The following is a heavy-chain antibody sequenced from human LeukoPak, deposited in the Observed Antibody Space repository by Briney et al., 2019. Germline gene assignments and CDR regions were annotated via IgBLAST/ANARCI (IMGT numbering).Heavy chain of an antibody. CDR1: GGTFSCYA. V-gene: IGHV1-69*01. CDR2: IIPIFGTA. CDR3: ARGADLPYYMDV. Sequence: SVKVSCKASGGTFSCYAISWVRQAPGQGLEWMGGIIPIFGTANYAQKFQGRVTITADESTSTAYMELSSLRSEDTAVYYCARGADLPYYMDVWGKGTTVTVSS. J-gene: IGHJ6*03.